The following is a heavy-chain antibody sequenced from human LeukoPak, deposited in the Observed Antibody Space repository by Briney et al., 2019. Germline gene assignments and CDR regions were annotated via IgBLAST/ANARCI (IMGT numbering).Heavy chain of an antibody. Sequence: SETLSLTCTVSGGSISSGSSYWTWIRQPPGKGLEWIGYIYYSGSTHYNPSLKSRVTLSVDRSKNQFSLKLTSVTAADTAVYYCANRGSIADWYFDLWGRGTLVTVSS. V-gene: IGHV4-61*01. CDR1: GGSISSGSSY. D-gene: IGHD6-6*01. CDR2: IYYSGST. CDR3: ANRGSIADWYFDL. J-gene: IGHJ2*01.